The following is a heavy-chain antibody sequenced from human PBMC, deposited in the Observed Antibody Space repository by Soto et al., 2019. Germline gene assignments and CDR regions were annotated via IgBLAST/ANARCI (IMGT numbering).Heavy chain of an antibody. CDR3: ARVLGYGDYRIGAFDI. V-gene: IGHV1-18*01. CDR2: ISPYSGST. CDR1: GYTITSYG. Sequence: GASVKVSGKASGYTITSYGISWVRQAPGQGLEWMGWISPYSGSTNYAQKFQGRVTMTTDTSTSTAYMELSRLRSDDTAVYYCARVLGYGDYRIGAFDIWGQGTMVTVSS. J-gene: IGHJ3*02. D-gene: IGHD4-17*01.